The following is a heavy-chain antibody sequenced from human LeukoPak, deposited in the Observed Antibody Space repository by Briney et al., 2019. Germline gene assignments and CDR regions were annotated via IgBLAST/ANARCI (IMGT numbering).Heavy chain of an antibody. V-gene: IGHV3-48*01. CDR3: ARDYDCSGGTCYSYYFDY. J-gene: IGHJ4*02. D-gene: IGHD2-15*01. CDR1: GFGFSSYS. CDR2: ISSRSSTI. Sequence: GGSLRLSCAASGFGFSSYSMNWVRQAPGEGLERVSYISSRSSTIYYADSVKGRFTISRDNAKNSLSLQMNSLRAEDTAVYYCARDYDCSGGTCYSYYFDYWGQGTLVTVSS.